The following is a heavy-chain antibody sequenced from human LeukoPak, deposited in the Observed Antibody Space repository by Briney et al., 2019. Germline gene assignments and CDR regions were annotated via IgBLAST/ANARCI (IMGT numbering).Heavy chain of an antibody. CDR1: GFTFSSYG. J-gene: IGHJ4*02. CDR3: ARGGENSGFDY. Sequence: PGGSLRLSCGASGFTFSSYGMHWVRQAPGKGLEWVSSISSLSNYIYYADSVKGRFTISRDNAKNSLYLQMNSLRAEDTALYYCARGGENSGFDYWGQGTLVIVSS. CDR2: ISSLSNYI. V-gene: IGHV3-21*01. D-gene: IGHD6-19*01.